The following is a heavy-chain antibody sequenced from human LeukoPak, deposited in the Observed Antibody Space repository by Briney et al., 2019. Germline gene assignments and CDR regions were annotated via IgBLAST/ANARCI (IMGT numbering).Heavy chain of an antibody. J-gene: IGHJ4*02. CDR1: GLTVSSSY. D-gene: IGHD1-26*01. CDR3: ARNRGGSYHYFDY. Sequence: GGSLRLSCAATGLTVSSSYISWVRQAPGKGLEWVSVIYSGGSTYYADSVKGRFTISRDNSKNMLYLQMNSLSAEDTAVYYCARNRGGSYHYFDYWGQGTLVTVSS. CDR2: IYSGGST. V-gene: IGHV3-66*01.